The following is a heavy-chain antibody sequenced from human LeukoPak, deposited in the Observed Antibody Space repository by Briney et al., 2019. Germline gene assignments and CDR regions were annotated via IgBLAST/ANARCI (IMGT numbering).Heavy chain of an antibody. Sequence: GGSLRLSCAASGFTFSSYAMSWVRQAPGKGLEWVSAISGSGGSTYYADSVKGRFTISRDNSKNTLYLQMNSLRAEDTAVYYCAKVPHVVVPAAPYFDYWGQGTLVTVSS. J-gene: IGHJ4*02. V-gene: IGHV3-23*01. D-gene: IGHD2-2*01. CDR3: AKVPHVVVPAAPYFDY. CDR2: ISGSGGST. CDR1: GFTFSSYA.